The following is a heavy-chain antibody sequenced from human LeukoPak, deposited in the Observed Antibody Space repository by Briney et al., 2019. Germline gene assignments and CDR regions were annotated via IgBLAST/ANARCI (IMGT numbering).Heavy chain of an antibody. CDR3: ARQIHLYYYDSSGSFYGMDV. Sequence: GESLKISCQGSGYIFTSYWISGVRQLPGKGLEWMGRIDPSDSYTNYSPSFQGHVTISADKSISTTYLQWSSLKASDTAMYYCARQIHLYYYDSSGSFYGMDVWGQGTTVTVSS. CDR1: GYIFTSYW. J-gene: IGHJ6*02. CDR2: IDPSDSYT. D-gene: IGHD3-22*01. V-gene: IGHV5-10-1*01.